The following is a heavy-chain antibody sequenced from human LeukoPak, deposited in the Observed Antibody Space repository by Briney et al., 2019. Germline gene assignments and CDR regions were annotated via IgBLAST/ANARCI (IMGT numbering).Heavy chain of an antibody. CDR1: GFTFSSYS. D-gene: IGHD5-18*01. J-gene: IGHJ5*02. CDR3: ARDRGYSYGPNWFDP. V-gene: IGHV3-21*01. Sequence: GGSLRLSCAASGFTFSSYSMNWVRQAPGKGLEWVSSISSSSSYIYYADSVKGRFTISRDNAKNSLYLQMNSLRAEDTAVYYCARDRGYSYGPNWFDPWGQGTLVTVSS. CDR2: ISSSSSYI.